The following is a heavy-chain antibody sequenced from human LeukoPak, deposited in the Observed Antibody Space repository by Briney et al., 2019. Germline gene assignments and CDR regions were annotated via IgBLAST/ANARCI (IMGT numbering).Heavy chain of an antibody. CDR1: GFTFSSYG. V-gene: IGHV3-30*02. D-gene: IGHD3-10*01. CDR2: IRFDESKA. CDR3: AKDLYGSGSYEIRLFDY. J-gene: IGHJ4*02. Sequence: GGSLRLSCAASGFTFSSYGMHWVRPAPGKGLEWVAFIRFDESKAFYADSVKGRFTISRDNSRNTLFLQMNSLRVEDTAVYYCAKDLYGSGSYEIRLFDYWGQGTLVTVSS.